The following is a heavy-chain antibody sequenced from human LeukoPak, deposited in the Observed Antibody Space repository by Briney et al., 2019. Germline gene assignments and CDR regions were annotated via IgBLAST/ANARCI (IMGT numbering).Heavy chain of an antibody. Sequence: ASVKVSCKASGYTFTSFALNWVRQAPGQGLEWMGWINTNTGNPTYAQGFTGRFVFSLDTSVSTAYLQISSLKAEDTAMYYCARERRDGYKVYFDYWGQGTLVTVSS. CDR1: GYTFTSFA. V-gene: IGHV7-4-1*02. J-gene: IGHJ4*02. D-gene: IGHD5-24*01. CDR2: INTNTGNP. CDR3: ARERRDGYKVYFDY.